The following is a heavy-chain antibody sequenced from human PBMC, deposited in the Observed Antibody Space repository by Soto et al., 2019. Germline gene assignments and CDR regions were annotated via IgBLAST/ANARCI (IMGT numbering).Heavy chain of an antibody. CDR1: GGSVSSGSYY. J-gene: IGHJ4*02. V-gene: IGHV4-61*03. D-gene: IGHD3-10*01. CDR2: IYNSGST. Sequence: SETLSLTCTVSGGSVSSGSYYWSWIRQPPGKGLEWIGYIYNSGSTNYNPSLKSRVTISVDTSKNHFSLRMSSVTAADTAVYYCERESDSGSYYFDYWGRGNMVTVS. CDR3: ERESDSGSYYFDY.